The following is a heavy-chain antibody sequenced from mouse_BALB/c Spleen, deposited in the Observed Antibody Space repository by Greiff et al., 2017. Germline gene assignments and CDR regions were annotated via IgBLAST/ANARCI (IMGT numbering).Heavy chain of an antibody. D-gene: IGHD2-1*01. V-gene: IGHV3-8*02. J-gene: IGHJ3*01. CDR1: GDSITSGY. CDR3: ARRWGNYAWFAY. CDR2: ISYSGCT. Sequence: EVKLMESGPSLVKPSQTLSLTCSVTGDSITSGYWNWIRKFPGNKLEYMGYISYSGCTYYNPSLKSRISITRDTSKNQYYLQLNSVTTEDTATYYCARRWGNYAWFAYWGQGTLVTVSA.